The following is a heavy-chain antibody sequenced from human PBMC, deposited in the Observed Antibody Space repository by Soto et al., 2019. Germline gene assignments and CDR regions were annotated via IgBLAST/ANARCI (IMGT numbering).Heavy chain of an antibody. Sequence: SETLSLTCTFSGCSISSYYWSWIRQPPGKGLEWIGYIYYSGSTNYNPSLKSRVTISVDTSKNQFSLKLSSVTAADTAVYYCASFRSGSSSSLIFDIWGQGTMVTVSS. CDR1: GCSISSYY. V-gene: IGHV4-59*01. CDR2: IYYSGST. D-gene: IGHD6-6*01. J-gene: IGHJ3*02. CDR3: ASFRSGSSSSLIFDI.